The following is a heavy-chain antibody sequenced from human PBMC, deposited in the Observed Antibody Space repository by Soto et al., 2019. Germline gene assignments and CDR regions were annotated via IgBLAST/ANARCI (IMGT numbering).Heavy chain of an antibody. CDR1: GGSISSSNW. V-gene: IGHV4-4*02. J-gene: IGHJ6*02. D-gene: IGHD2-8*01. Sequence: LSLTCAVSGGSISSSNWWSWVRQPPGKGLEWIGEIYHSGSTNYNPSLKSRVAISVDKSKNQFSLKLSSVTAADTAVYYCARGTNCTNGVRYGRGGDYYYGMDVWGQGTTVTVSS. CDR3: ARGTNCTNGVRYGRGGDYYYGMDV. CDR2: IYHSGST.